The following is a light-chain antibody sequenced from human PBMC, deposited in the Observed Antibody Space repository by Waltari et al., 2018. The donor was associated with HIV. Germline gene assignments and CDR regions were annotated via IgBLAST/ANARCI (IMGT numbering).Light chain of an antibody. V-gene: IGLV2-18*02. CDR3: SSYRTNNTIV. J-gene: IGLJ1*01. CDR1: TSDVGAYNR. CDR2: EVK. Sequence: QSVLTQPPSVSASPGQSVNISCTGTTSDVGAYNRVSWDLQAPGTAPKVLIYEVKRRQSGVPDRFSGSKPGTTASLTISGLQADDEADYYCSSYRTNNTIVFGTGTKVTVL.